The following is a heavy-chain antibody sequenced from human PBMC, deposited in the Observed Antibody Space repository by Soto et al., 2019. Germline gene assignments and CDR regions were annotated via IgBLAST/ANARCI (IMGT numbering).Heavy chain of an antibody. CDR2: IYWDDDK. V-gene: IGHV2-5*02. CDR1: GFSLTTSGVG. Sequence: QITLNESGPTQVKPRQTLTLTCTFSGFSLTTSGVGVGWIRQSPGKAPEWLALIYWDDDKRYSPSLKSRLPLTKDTSKNQVVLTMADLDPADTATYYCAHRVLRTVFGLVTTTAIYFDFWGQGTPVAVSS. J-gene: IGHJ4*02. D-gene: IGHD3-3*01. CDR3: AHRVLRTVFGLVTTTAIYFDF.